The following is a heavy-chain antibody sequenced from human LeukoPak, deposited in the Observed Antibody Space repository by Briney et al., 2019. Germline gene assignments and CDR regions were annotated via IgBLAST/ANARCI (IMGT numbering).Heavy chain of an antibody. CDR1: GFTFSSYA. Sequence: GGSLRLSCAASGFTFSSYAMSWVRQAPGKGLEWVSAISGSGGSTYYADSVKGRFTISRDNSKNTLYLQMNSLRAEDTAVYYWAKARKNIAATIKDYWGQGTLVTVSS. CDR2: ISGSGGST. V-gene: IGHV3-23*01. CDR3: AKARKNIAATIKDY. J-gene: IGHJ4*02. D-gene: IGHD5-12*01.